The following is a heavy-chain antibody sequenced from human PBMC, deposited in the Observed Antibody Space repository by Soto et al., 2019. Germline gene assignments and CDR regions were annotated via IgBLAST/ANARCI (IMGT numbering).Heavy chain of an antibody. V-gene: IGHV4-59*08. CDR2: IYHTGTT. J-gene: IGHJ4*02. CDR1: AASITSFY. D-gene: IGHD2-15*01. CDR3: ATGGYCSGGSCYSR. Sequence: QVQLQESGPGLVKPSETLSLTCTVSAASITSFYWSWIRQPPGKGLEWIGYIYHTGTTNYNPSLKSRVTISVDTSKNQFSLNLTSVTTADTAVYYCATGGYCSGGSCYSRWGQGTLVTVSS.